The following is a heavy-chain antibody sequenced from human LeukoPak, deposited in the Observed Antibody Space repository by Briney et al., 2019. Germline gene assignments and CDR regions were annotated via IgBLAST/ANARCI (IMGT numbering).Heavy chain of an antibody. D-gene: IGHD3-10*01. V-gene: IGHV1-8*03. Sequence: ASVKVSCKASGYTFTSYDINWVRQATGQGLEWMGWMNPNSGNTGYAQKFQGRVTITRNTSISTAYMELSSLRYEDTAVYYCARVPRRGDQFDPWGQGTLVTVSS. J-gene: IGHJ5*02. CDR2: MNPNSGNT. CDR1: GYTFTSYD. CDR3: ARVPRRGDQFDP.